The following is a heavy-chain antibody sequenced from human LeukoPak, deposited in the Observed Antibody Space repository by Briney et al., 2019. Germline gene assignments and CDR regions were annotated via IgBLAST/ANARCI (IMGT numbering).Heavy chain of an antibody. CDR3: ARDHHRRLYDSQARDTFDI. V-gene: IGHV3-30*02. Sequence: GGSLRLSCAASGFTFSSYGMHWVRQAPGKGLEWVAFIRYDGSNKYYADSVKGRFSISRDNAKNSLYLQMNSLRAEDTAVYYCARDHHRRLYDSQARDTFDIWGQGTMVTVSS. D-gene: IGHD3-22*01. CDR1: GFTFSSYG. J-gene: IGHJ3*02. CDR2: IRYDGSNK.